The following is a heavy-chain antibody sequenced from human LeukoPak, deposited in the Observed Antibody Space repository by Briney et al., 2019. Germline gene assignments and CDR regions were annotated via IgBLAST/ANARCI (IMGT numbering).Heavy chain of an antibody. D-gene: IGHD6-13*01. CDR3: AKGSSSSPRNWFDP. CDR2: ISGSGGST. J-gene: IGHJ5*02. Sequence: PGGSLRLSCAASGFTFSSYAMSWVRQAPGKGLEWVSAISGSGGSTYYADFVKGRFTISRDNSKNTLYLQMNSLRAEDTAVYYCAKGSSSSPRNWFDPWGQGTLVTVSS. V-gene: IGHV3-23*01. CDR1: GFTFSSYA.